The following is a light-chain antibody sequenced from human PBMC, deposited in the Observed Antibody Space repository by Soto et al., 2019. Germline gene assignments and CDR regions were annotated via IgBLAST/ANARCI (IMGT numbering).Light chain of an antibody. CDR3: QQYSSWPPLYT. Sequence: EIVMTQSPATLSVSPGERATLSCRASQSVSSYLAWYQQKPGLPPRLLIYDASTRAPGIPDRFSGSGSGTDFTLTISSLQSADFEVYYCQQYSSWPPLYTFGRGTKLEIK. CDR2: DAS. CDR1: QSVSSY. V-gene: IGKV3-15*01. J-gene: IGKJ2*01.